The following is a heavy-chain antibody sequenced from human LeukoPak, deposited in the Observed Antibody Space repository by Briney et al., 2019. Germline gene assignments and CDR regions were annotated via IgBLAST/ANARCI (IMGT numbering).Heavy chain of an antibody. Sequence: PGRSLRLSCAASGFTFSSYAMHWVRQAPGKGLEWVAVISYDGSNKYYADSVKGRFTISRDNSKNSLYLQMNSLRAEDTAVYYCARDEDHSSSEGRAFDIWGQGTMVTVSS. CDR2: ISYDGSNK. CDR1: GFTFSSYA. D-gene: IGHD6-6*01. J-gene: IGHJ3*02. CDR3: ARDEDHSSSEGRAFDI. V-gene: IGHV3-30-3*01.